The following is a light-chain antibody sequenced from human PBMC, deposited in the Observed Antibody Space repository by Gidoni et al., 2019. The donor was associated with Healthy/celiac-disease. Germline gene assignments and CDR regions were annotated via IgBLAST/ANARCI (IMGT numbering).Light chain of an antibody. V-gene: IGKV3-11*01. Sequence: EIVLTQSPATLSLSPGERAILSCRASQSVSSYLAWYQQKPGQAPRLLIYDASNRATGIPARFSGSGSGTDFTLTISSLEPEDFAVYYCQQPAGFTFGPGTKVDIK. J-gene: IGKJ3*01. CDR1: QSVSSY. CDR2: DAS. CDR3: QQPAGFT.